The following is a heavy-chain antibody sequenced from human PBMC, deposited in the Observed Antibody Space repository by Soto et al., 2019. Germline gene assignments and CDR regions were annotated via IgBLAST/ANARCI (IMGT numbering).Heavy chain of an antibody. CDR2: IWYDGSNT. Sequence: QVQLVESGGGVVQPGRSLRLSCAASGFTFSSYGMHWVRQAPGKGLEWVAVIWYDGSNTYYADSVKGRFTISRDNSTNTLDLQMNSLRAEDTAVYYCARARTLRLKYYYDSSGSPPSGYWGQGTLVTVSS. CDR1: GFTFSSYG. CDR3: ARARTLRLKYYYDSSGSPPSGY. D-gene: IGHD3-22*01. V-gene: IGHV3-33*01. J-gene: IGHJ4*02.